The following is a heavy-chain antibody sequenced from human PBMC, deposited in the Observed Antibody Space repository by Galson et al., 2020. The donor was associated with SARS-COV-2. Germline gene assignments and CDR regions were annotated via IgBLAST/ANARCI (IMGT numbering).Heavy chain of an antibody. CDR2: ISGSGAGP. J-gene: IGHJ5*02. Sequence: GGSLRLSCAASGFAFSNSVMSWVRQAPGKGLEWVSAISGSGAGPYYADSVKGRFTISRDNSKNTVYLQMKSLRAGDTAAYFCAKVVSSYCSGGSCAPAMWVDAWGQGTLVTVSS. D-gene: IGHD2-15*01. CDR3: AKVVSSYCSGGSCAPAMWVDA. V-gene: IGHV3-23*01. CDR1: GFAFSNSV.